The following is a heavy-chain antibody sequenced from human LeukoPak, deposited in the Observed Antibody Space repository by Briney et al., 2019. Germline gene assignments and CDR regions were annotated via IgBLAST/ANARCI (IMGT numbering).Heavy chain of an antibody. CDR1: GYSFVLYG. CDR2: ISGSTGDT. J-gene: IGHJ4*02. CDR3: ARDENYGIFVNVDY. V-gene: IGHV1-18*01. Sequence: GASVKVSCKASGYSFVLYGISWVRQAPGEGPEWMGWISGSTGDTNYAQKFQGRVTMTADTSTSTAYMELRSLRSDDTAVYYCARDENYGIFVNVDYWGQGTLVTVSS. D-gene: IGHD4-17*01.